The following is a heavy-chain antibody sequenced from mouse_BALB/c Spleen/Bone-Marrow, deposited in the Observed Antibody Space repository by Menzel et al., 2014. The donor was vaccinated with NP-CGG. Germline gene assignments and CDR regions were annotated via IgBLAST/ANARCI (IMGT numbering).Heavy chain of an antibody. J-gene: IGHJ3*01. D-gene: IGHD1-1*01. CDR2: IDPANGNT. Sequence: VQLQQSGAELVKPGASVKLSCTAPGFNIKDTYMHWVKQRPEQGLEWIGRIDPANGNTKYDPKFQGKATITADTSSNTAYLQLSSLTSEDTADYYCAMYYYGSSLFAYWGQGTRVTISA. CDR1: GFNIKDTY. CDR3: AMYYYGSSLFAY. V-gene: IGHV14-3*02.